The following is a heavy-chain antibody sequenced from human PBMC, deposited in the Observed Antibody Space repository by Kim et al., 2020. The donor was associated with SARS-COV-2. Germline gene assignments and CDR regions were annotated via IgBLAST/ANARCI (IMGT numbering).Heavy chain of an antibody. D-gene: IGHD3-10*01. CDR3: ARDRYYGSGGLVFRFPLFDP. J-gene: IGHJ5*02. V-gene: IGHV1-3*01. CDR2: INAGNGNT. Sequence: ASVKVSCKASGYTFTSYAMHWVRQAPGQRLEWMGWINAGNGNTKYSQKFQGRVTITRDTSASTAYMELSSLRSEDTAVYYCARDRYYGSGGLVFRFPLFDPWGQGTLVTVSS. CDR1: GYTFTSYA.